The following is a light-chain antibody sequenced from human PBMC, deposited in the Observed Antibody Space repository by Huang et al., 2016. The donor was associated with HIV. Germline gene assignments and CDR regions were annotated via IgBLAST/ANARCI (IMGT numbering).Light chain of an antibody. V-gene: IGKV1-39*01. CDR2: AIS. CDR3: QQSYSVPYT. Sequence: DIQMTQSPSSLSASVGDRVTITCRASQSIDNYLNWYQRTPGKAPKLLVYAISGLQSGVPSRFSGSGSGTDFTLDISGVQPEDFATYYCQQSYSVPYTFGQGTKLEI. CDR1: QSIDNY. J-gene: IGKJ2*01.